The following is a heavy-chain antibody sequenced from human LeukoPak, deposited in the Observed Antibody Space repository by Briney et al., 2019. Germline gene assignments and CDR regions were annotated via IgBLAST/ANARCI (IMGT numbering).Heavy chain of an antibody. D-gene: IGHD6-6*01. CDR3: AKDPYSSSFPDWSDP. V-gene: IGHV3-23*01. Sequence: SGGSLRLSCAASGFTFSSYAMSWVRQAPGKGLEWVSAISGSGGSTYYADSVKGRFTISRDNSKNTLYLQMNSLRAEDTAVYYCAKDPYSSSFPDWSDPWGQGTLVTVSS. J-gene: IGHJ5*02. CDR2: ISGSGGST. CDR1: GFTFSSYA.